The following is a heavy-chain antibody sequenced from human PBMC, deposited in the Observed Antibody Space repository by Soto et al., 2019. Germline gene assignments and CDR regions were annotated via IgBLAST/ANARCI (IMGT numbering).Heavy chain of an antibody. D-gene: IGHD6-6*01. CDR2: ISYDGSNK. CDR3: AKEWWYSSSSTNFDY. V-gene: IGHV3-30*18. J-gene: IGHJ4*02. CDR1: GFTFSSYG. Sequence: QVQLVESGGGVVQPGRSLRLSCAASGFTFSSYGMHWVRQAPGKGLEWVAVISYDGSNKLYADSVKGRFTISRDNSKNTLYLQMNSLRAEDTAVYYCAKEWWYSSSSTNFDYWGQGTLVTVSS.